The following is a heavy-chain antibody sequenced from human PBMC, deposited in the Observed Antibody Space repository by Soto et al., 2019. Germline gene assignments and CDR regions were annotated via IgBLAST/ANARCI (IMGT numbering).Heavy chain of an antibody. D-gene: IGHD3-9*01. V-gene: IGHV3-11*01. CDR1: GFTFSDYY. J-gene: IGHJ4*02. Sequence: GGSLRLSCAASGFTFSDYYMSWIRQAPGKGLEWVSYISSSGSTIYYADSVKGRFTISRDNAKNSLYLQMNSLRAEDTAVYYCARDRGVLRYFDPPQGHYWGQGTLVTVSS. CDR2: ISSSGSTI. CDR3: ARDRGVLRYFDPPQGHY.